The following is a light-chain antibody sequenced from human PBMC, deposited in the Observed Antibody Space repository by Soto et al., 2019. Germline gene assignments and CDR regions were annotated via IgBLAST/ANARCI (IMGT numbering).Light chain of an antibody. Sequence: AIQMTQSPSSLSASVGDRVTITCRASQGIRSELGWYQQKPGKAPNLLIYTASTLQSGVPSRFSGSGSGTDFTLTISSLQPEDFATYYCIQDYNYPLTFGGGTRWISN. V-gene: IGKV1-6*01. CDR1: QGIRSE. CDR3: IQDYNYPLT. J-gene: IGKJ4*01. CDR2: TAS.